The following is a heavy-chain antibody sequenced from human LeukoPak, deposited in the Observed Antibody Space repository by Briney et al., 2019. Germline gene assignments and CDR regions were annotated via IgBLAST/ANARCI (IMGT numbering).Heavy chain of an antibody. CDR2: IYYSGST. J-gene: IGHJ4*02. CDR3: ARGAGGSYYRRYFDY. V-gene: IGHV4-39*01. CDR1: GGSISSSSYY. D-gene: IGHD1-26*01. Sequence: SETLSLTRTVSGGSISSSSYYWGWIRQPPGKGLEWIGSIYYSGSTYYNPSLKSRVTISVDTSKNQFSLKLSSVTAADTAVYYCARGAGGSYYRRYFDYWGQGTLVTVSS.